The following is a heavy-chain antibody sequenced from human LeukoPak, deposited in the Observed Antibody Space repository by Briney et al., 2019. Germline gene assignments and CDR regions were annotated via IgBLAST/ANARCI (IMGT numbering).Heavy chain of an antibody. V-gene: IGHV3-33*08. D-gene: IGHD3-3*01. CDR2: IWYDGSNI. CDR3: ARGYDKPDY. CDR1: GFTFSSFS. J-gene: IGHJ4*01. Sequence: GGSLRLSCSASGFTFSSFSMSWVRQAPGKGPEWVAVIWYDGSNIYYADSVKGRFTISRDNSKNTLFLQMNSLRAEDTAVYYCARGYDKPDYWGQGTLVTVSS.